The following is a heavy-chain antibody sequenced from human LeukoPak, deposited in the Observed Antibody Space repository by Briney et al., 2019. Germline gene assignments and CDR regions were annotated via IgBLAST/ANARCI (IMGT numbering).Heavy chain of an antibody. CDR3: ARERGGRYYMDV. J-gene: IGHJ6*03. CDR1: GYSITNYY. CDR2: ISDSGTT. D-gene: IGHD1-26*01. V-gene: IGHV4-59*01. Sequence: SETLSLTCTVSGYSITNYYWSWIRQPPGKGLEWIGSISDSGTTNYNPSLKSRVTISMDTSKNQFSLKVRSVTTADTALYYCARERGGRYYMDVWGKGTTVTISS.